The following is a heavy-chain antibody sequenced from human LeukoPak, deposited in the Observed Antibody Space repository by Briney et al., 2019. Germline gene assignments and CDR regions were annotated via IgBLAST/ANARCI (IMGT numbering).Heavy chain of an antibody. D-gene: IGHD2-2*01. CDR3: ARGRYCGSTSCPPGPY. Sequence: SGTLSLTCAVYGGSFSGYSWTWIRQPPGKGLEWIGEINHGGSTNYNPSLKSRVTISVDTSKNQFSLNLNSVTAADTAVYYCARGRYCGSTSCPPGPYWGQKTLVTVSS. CDR1: GGSFSGYS. CDR2: INHGGST. V-gene: IGHV4-34*01. J-gene: IGHJ4*02.